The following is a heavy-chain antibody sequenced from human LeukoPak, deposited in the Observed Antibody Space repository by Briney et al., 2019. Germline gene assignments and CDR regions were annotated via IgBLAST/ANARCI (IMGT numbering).Heavy chain of an antibody. V-gene: IGHV1-2*02. J-gene: IGHJ3*02. CDR2: INPNSGGT. D-gene: IGHD3-22*01. Sequence: ASVKVSCKASGYTFTGYYMHWVRQAPGQGLEGMGWINPNSGGTNYAQKFQGRVTMTRDTSISTAYMELSRLRSDDTAVYYCARDAHYYDSSGQERNAFDIWGQGTMVTVSS. CDR3: ARDAHYYDSSGQERNAFDI. CDR1: GYTFTGYY.